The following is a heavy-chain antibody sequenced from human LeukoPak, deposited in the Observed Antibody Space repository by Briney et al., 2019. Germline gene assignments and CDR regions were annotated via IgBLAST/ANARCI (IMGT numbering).Heavy chain of an antibody. CDR3: AKDFAVPAAIFYFDY. CDR2: ISGAGTGT. D-gene: IGHD2-2*01. Sequence: GGSLRLSCAASGFTFSGYGMSWVRQAPGMGLEWVAAISGAGTGTYYADSVKGRFTISRDNSKNTLYLQMNSLRAEDTAVYYCAKDFAVPAAIFYFDYWGQGTLVTVSS. V-gene: IGHV3-23*01. J-gene: IGHJ4*02. CDR1: GFTFSGYG.